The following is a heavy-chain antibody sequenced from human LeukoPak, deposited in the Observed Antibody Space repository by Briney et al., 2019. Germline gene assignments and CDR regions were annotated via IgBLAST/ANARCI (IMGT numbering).Heavy chain of an antibody. J-gene: IGHJ3*02. D-gene: IGHD3-3*01. CDR3: AKLRFLEWLMDAFDT. CDR1: GFTFSSYG. V-gene: IGHV3-23*01. CDR2: ISHNGGNT. Sequence: GGSLRLSCAASGFTFSSYGMSWVRHAPGKGLEWISDISHNGGNTYYADSVKGRSTISRDNSQSTLYLQMNSLRVEDTAVYYCAKLRFLEWLMDAFDTWGQGTMVAVSS.